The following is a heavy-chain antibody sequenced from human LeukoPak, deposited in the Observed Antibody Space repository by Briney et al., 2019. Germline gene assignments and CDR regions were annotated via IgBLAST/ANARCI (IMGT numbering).Heavy chain of an antibody. D-gene: IGHD6-13*01. CDR2: IIPIFDTA. CDR3: ARTAAGDY. V-gene: IGHV1-69*05. J-gene: IGHJ4*02. Sequence: GASVKVSCKAFGGTFSSYAITWVRQAPGQGLEWMGRIIPIFDTANYAQNFQGRVTITTDESTSTAYMELGSLGSEDTAVYYCARTAAGDYWGQGTLVTVSS. CDR1: GGTFSSYA.